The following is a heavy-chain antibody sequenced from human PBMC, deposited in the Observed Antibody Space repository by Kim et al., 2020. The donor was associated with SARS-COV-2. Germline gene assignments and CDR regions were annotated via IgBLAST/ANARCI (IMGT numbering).Heavy chain of an antibody. CDR2: LSGTGTFT. CDR3: ARIVTTHLSYYYGVDV. Sequence: GGSLRLSCAAYGFTFSSYAMSWVRQAPGKGLKWVSSLSGTGTFTYYTDSLKGRFTVSRDNAKHSLYLQMNSLRVEDTAVYYCARIVTTHLSYYYGVDVWG. CDR1: GFTFSSYA. D-gene: IGHD1-26*01. V-gene: IGHV3-21*01. J-gene: IGHJ6*01.